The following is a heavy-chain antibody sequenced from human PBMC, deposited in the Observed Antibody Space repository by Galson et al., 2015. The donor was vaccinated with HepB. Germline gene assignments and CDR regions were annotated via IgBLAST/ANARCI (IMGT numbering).Heavy chain of an antibody. CDR1: GFTFSRYA. CDR3: ARDDYADNVVMLDY. Sequence: SLRLSCAASGFTFSRYAMHWVRQAPGEGLEWVAVIWYDGSNKYFADYVKGRFTISRDNSKNTLSLQMDSLRPEDTAVYYCARDDYADNVVMLDYWGQGIQVTVSS. J-gene: IGHJ4*02. V-gene: IGHV3-33*01. D-gene: IGHD4-17*01. CDR2: IWYDGSNK.